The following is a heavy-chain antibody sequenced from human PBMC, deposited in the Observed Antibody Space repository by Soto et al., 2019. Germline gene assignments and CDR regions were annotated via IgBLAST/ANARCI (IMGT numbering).Heavy chain of an antibody. Sequence: QVQLVQSGAEVKKPGSSVKVCCKASGGTFSSYAISWVRQTPGQGLEWMGGIVPIFGTANYVQKFQGRVTLTADESTSTAYMELSSLRSEDTAVYYCARDLGYCSGGSCYSYGYFDLWGRGTLVTVSS. CDR1: GGTFSSYA. D-gene: IGHD2-15*01. CDR3: ARDLGYCSGGSCYSYGYFDL. V-gene: IGHV1-69*01. CDR2: IVPIFGTA. J-gene: IGHJ2*01.